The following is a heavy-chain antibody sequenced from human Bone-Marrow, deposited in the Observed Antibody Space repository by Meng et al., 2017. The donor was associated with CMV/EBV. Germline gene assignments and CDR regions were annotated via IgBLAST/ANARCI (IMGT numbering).Heavy chain of an antibody. D-gene: IGHD6-19*01. J-gene: IGHJ5*02. CDR2: VNPFDDTT. V-gene: IGHV1-46*01. CDR3: ARDLGISVAGTPSDS. Sequence: GFAFSSYYMHWVRQAPGQGPEWMGMVNPFDDTTTYAQKFQGRVTMTRDTSTSTVYMELSSLRSEDTAVYYCARDLGISVAGTPSDSWGQGTLVTVSS. CDR1: GFAFSSYY.